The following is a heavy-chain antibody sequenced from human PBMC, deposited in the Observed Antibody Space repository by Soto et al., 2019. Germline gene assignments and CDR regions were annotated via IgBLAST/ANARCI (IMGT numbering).Heavy chain of an antibody. CDR3: ARLYGSYYYSPDQ. CDR1: GGSISSSSVL. Sequence: QVQLQESGPGLVKSSETLSLNGTVSGGSISSSSVLWCWIRQPPGGGLEWIGSIYYSGRTYYNPSLKSRVTISADTSKNKFSLHLSSVTAADTAMYYCARLYGSYYYSPDQWGQGNLVTVSS. J-gene: IGHJ4*02. V-gene: IGHV4-39*01. CDR2: IYYSGRT. D-gene: IGHD3-10*01.